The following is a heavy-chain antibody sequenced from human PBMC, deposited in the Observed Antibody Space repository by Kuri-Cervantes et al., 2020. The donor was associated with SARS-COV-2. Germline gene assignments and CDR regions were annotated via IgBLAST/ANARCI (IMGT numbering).Heavy chain of an antibody. Sequence: ETLSLTCAASGFTVTSDHMTWVRQAPGKGLEWVSIIYSGGTTYYGDSVKGRFTMSRDTSKSTVYLQMNSLRAEDTAVYYCARDSSITPRDFDYWGQGTLVTVSS. D-gene: IGHD6-13*01. CDR2: IYSGGTT. CDR3: ARDSSITPRDFDY. J-gene: IGHJ4*02. V-gene: IGHV3-66*01. CDR1: GFTVTSDH.